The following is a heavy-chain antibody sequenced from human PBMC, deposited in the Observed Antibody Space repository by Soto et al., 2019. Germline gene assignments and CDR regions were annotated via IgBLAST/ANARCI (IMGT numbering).Heavy chain of an antibody. J-gene: IGHJ4*02. CDR2: IIPIFGTA. CDR3: ARDRRVRGDSSGWYVGWTFDY. Sequence: QVQLVQSGAEVKKPGSSVKVSCKASGGTFSSYAISWVRQAPGQGLEWMGGIIPIFGTANYAQKFQGRVTITADESTSTDYMELSSLRSEDTAVYYCARDRRVRGDSSGWYVGWTFDYWGQGTLVTVSS. CDR1: GGTFSSYA. D-gene: IGHD6-19*01. V-gene: IGHV1-69*01.